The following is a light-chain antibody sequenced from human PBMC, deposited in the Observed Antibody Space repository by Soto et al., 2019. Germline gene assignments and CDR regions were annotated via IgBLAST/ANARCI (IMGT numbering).Light chain of an antibody. CDR2: GAS. CDR1: QSVGGD. V-gene: IGKV3-15*01. J-gene: IGKJ1*01. CDR3: HQRQSWPRT. Sequence: ERVMTQSPATLSVSPGERATLSCRASQSVGGDLAWYQQKPGQAPRLLIYGASSRAPGIPDRFSGSGSGTEFTLTISSLQSEDFAVYYCHQRQSWPRTFGQGTKVDIK.